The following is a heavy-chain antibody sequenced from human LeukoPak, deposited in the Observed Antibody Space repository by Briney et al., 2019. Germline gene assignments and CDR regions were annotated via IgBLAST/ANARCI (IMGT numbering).Heavy chain of an antibody. Sequence: SETLALTCTVSGGSTSSYYWSWIRQPPGKGLEWIGYIYYSGSTNYNPSLKSRVTISVDTSKNQFSLKLSSVTAADTAVYYCAKYEEGYFDYWGQGTLVTVSS. CDR3: AKYEEGYFDY. CDR2: IYYSGST. CDR1: GGSTSSYY. J-gene: IGHJ4*02. V-gene: IGHV4-59*01. D-gene: IGHD3-3*01.